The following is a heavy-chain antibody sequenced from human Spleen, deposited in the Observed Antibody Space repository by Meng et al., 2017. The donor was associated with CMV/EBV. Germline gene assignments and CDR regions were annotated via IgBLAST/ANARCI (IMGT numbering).Heavy chain of an antibody. CDR2: ISSTGTSI. CDR1: GFTFSSYE. J-gene: IGHJ4*02. D-gene: IGHD6-13*01. V-gene: IGHV3-48*03. CDR3: ARVRGQQPL. Sequence: GESLKISCAASGFTFSSYEMNWVRQAPGKGLEWVSYISSTGTSIYYADSVKGRFTISRDNAKNSLYLQMNSLRAEDTAVYYCARVRGQQPLWGQGTLVTVSS.